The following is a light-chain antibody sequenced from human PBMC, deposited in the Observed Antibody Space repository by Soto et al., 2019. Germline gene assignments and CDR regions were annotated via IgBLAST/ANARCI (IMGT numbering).Light chain of an antibody. CDR1: SSDVGAYNY. J-gene: IGLJ3*02. CDR2: DVS. V-gene: IGLV2-8*01. CDR3: SSYVGSNTRV. Sequence: QSALTQPPSASGSPGQSVTISCTGTSSDVGAYNYVSWYQQHPGKAPKLMIYDVSNRPSGVPDRFSGSKSGNTASLTVSGLQAEDEADYYCSSYVGSNTRVFGGGTKLTVL.